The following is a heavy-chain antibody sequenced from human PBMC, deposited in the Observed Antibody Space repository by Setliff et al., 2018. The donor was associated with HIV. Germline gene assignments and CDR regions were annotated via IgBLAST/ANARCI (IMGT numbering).Heavy chain of an antibody. CDR3: ARFPVLGGMDV. V-gene: IGHV1-2*06. J-gene: IGHJ6*02. CDR1: GGTSKTFA. Sequence: ASVKVSCKSSGGTSKTFALNWVRQAPGQGLEWMGRINPNSGGTNYAQKFQGRVTMTRDTSISTAHMELSRLRSEDTAVYYCARFPVLGGMDVWGQGTTVTSP. CDR2: INPNSGGT. D-gene: IGHD1-20*01.